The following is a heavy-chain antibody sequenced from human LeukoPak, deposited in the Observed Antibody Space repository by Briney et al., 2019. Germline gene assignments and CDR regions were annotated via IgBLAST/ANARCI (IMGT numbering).Heavy chain of an antibody. D-gene: IGHD3-16*02. CDR3: ARGRGNYDYVWGSYRYIPPHFDY. Sequence: SETLSLTCAVYGGSFSGYYWSWIRQPPGKGLEWIGEINHSGSTNYNPSLKSRVTISVETSKNQFSLKLSSVTAADTAVYYCARGRGNYDYVWGSYRYIPPHFDYWGQGTLVTVSS. CDR1: GGSFSGYY. CDR2: INHSGST. V-gene: IGHV4-34*01. J-gene: IGHJ4*02.